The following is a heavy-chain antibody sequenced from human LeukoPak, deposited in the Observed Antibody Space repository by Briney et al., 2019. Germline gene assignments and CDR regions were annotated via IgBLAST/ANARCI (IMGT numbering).Heavy chain of an antibody. J-gene: IGHJ4*02. V-gene: IGHV3-30*04. CDR1: GFIFSNYA. D-gene: IGHD2-15*01. Sequence: GGSLRLSCAASGFIFSNYAMHWVRQAPGKGLEWEAVISYDGSNKYYADSVKGRFTISRDNAKNTLYLQMNSLRAGDTAVYYCASTPNGVAAIYFDYWGQGTLVTVSS. CDR3: ASTPNGVAAIYFDY. CDR2: ISYDGSNK.